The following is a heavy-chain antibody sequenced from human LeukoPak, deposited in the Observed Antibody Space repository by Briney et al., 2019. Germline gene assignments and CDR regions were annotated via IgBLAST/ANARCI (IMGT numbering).Heavy chain of an antibody. CDR2: VYYTGST. D-gene: IGHD3-22*01. Sequence: SETLSLTCSVSGASISSGNYYWAWIRQSPGKGLEGIARVYYTGSTSYNPSLKSRVTISVDTSRNQFSLRLNSVTAADATMYFCTRGTDISGYYFRGAFHIWGQGTMVTVSS. CDR1: GASISSGNYY. CDR3: TRGTDISGYYFRGAFHI. J-gene: IGHJ3*02. V-gene: IGHV4-39*01.